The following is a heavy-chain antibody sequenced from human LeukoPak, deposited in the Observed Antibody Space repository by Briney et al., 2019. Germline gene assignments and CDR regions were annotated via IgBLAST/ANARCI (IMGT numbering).Heavy chain of an antibody. CDR1: GFTFSSYE. Sequence: GGSLRPSCAASGFTFSSYEMNWVRQAPGKGLEWVSYISSSGSTIYYADSVKGRFTISRDNAKNSLYLQMNSLRAEDTAVYYCARDTGSTFDPWGQGTLVTVSS. CDR3: ARDTGSTFDP. D-gene: IGHD4-11*01. CDR2: ISSSGSTI. J-gene: IGHJ5*02. V-gene: IGHV3-48*03.